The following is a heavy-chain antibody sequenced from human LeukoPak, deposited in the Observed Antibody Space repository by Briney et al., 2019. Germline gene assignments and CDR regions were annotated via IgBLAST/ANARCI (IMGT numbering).Heavy chain of an antibody. Sequence: SETLSLTCTVSGGSISSGGYYWSWIRQHPGKGLEWIGYIYYSGSTYYNPSLKSRVTISVDTSKNQFSLKLSSVTAADTAVYYCARDELGRLVYWGQGTLLTVSS. D-gene: IGHD2-15*01. J-gene: IGHJ4*02. CDR2: IYYSGST. V-gene: IGHV4-31*03. CDR3: ARDELGRLVY. CDR1: GGSISSGGYY.